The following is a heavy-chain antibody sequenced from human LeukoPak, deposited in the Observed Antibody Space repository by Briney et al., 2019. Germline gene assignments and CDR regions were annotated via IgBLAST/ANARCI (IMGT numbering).Heavy chain of an antibody. CDR1: GYTFTSYG. V-gene: IGHV1-8*02. J-gene: IGHJ6*03. CDR2: MNPNSGNT. Sequence: GASVKVSCKASGYTFTSYGISWVRQATGQGLEWMGWMNPNSGNTGYAQKFQGRVTMTRNTSISTAYMELSSLRSEDTAVYYCARVAHGTTYYYGSGSFGYYYYYMDVWGKGTTVTISS. CDR3: ARVAHGTTYYYGSGSFGYYYYYMDV. D-gene: IGHD3-10*01.